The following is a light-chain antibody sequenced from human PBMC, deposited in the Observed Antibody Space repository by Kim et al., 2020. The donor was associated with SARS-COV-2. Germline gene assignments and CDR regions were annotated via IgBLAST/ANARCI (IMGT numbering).Light chain of an antibody. Sequence: SLSPGDSATPSGRASQSISINSAWYQQKPGQAPRLLIYGASTRATGVPARFSGSGSGTEFTLTVSSLQSEDFAVYYCQQYNKWPTFGGGTKVDIK. CDR3: QQYNKWPT. CDR2: GAS. J-gene: IGKJ4*01. V-gene: IGKV3-15*01. CDR1: QSISIN.